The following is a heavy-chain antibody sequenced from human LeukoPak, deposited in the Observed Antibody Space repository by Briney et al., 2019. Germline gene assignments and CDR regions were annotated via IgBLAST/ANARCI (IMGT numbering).Heavy chain of an antibody. Sequence: PSETLSLTCTVSGGSISSYYWSWIRQPPGKGLEWIGYIYYSGSTYYNPSLKSRVTISVDTSKNQFSLKLSSVTAADTAVYYCARDSGVDMCAFDIWGQGTMVTVSS. CDR3: ARDSGVDMCAFDI. V-gene: IGHV4-59*12. CDR1: GGSISSYY. D-gene: IGHD5-12*01. J-gene: IGHJ3*02. CDR2: IYYSGST.